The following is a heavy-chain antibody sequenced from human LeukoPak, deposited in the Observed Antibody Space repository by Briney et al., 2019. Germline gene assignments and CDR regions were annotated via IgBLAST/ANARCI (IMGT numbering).Heavy chain of an antibody. J-gene: IGHJ4*02. CDR1: GGSFSGYY. Sequence: PSETLSLTCAVYGGSFSGYYWSWIRQPPGKGLEWIGEINHSGSTNYNPSLKSRVTISVDTSKNQFSLKLSSVTAADTAVYYCARVGRDGYNYWGQGTLVTVSS. CDR3: ARVGRDGYNY. D-gene: IGHD5-24*01. CDR2: INHSGST. V-gene: IGHV4-34*01.